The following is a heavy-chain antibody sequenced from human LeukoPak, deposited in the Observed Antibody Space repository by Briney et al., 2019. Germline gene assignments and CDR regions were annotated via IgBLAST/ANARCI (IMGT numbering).Heavy chain of an antibody. D-gene: IGHD4-17*01. CDR1: GFTSSSYA. Sequence: GGSLRLSCAASGFTSSSYAMSWVRQAPGEGLEWVSAISGSGGSTYYADSVKGRFIISRDNSKNTRYLQMNSLRAEDTAVYYCAKDGDLGPFYYYYGMDVWGQGTTVTVSS. V-gene: IGHV3-23*01. CDR3: AKDGDLGPFYYYYGMDV. J-gene: IGHJ6*02. CDR2: ISGSGGST.